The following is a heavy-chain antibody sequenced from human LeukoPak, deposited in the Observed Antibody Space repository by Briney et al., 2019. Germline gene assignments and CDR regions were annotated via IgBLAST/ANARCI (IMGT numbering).Heavy chain of an antibody. Sequence: PGGSLRLSCAASGFTFETYWMNWVRQAPGKGLEWVANIKHDGSENDYVDSVRGRFTISRDNAKKSLYLQMHSLRPEDTAVYYCARDGGDSPLDLRYWGSGTLVTVSS. CDR1: GFTFETYW. V-gene: IGHV3-7*04. J-gene: IGHJ4*02. D-gene: IGHD2-21*02. CDR3: ARDGGDSPLDLRY. CDR2: IKHDGSEN.